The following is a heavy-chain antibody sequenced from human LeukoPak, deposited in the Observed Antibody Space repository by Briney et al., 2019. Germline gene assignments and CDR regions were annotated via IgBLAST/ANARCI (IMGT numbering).Heavy chain of an antibody. CDR2: LYSGSST. J-gene: IGHJ2*01. CDR1: GFSVSTNY. CDR3: ARVGDHYHWYLDV. V-gene: IGHV3-53*01. D-gene: IGHD3-10*01. Sequence: GGSLTLSCEGSGFSVSTNYMNWVCQAPGKGLEWVSILYSGSSTYYTDSVKGRFTVSRDDSKNTLYLHMNSLGVEDTAVYYCARVGDHYHWYLDVWGRGTLVTVSS.